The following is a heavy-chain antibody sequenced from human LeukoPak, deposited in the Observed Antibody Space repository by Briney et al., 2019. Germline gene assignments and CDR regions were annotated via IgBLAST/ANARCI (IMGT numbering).Heavy chain of an antibody. Sequence: GRSLRLSCAASGFTFSSYAMHWVCQAPGKGLEWVAVISYDGSNKYYADSVKGRFTISRDNSKNTLYLQMNSLRAEDTAVYYCARGRRWLQLYGSDYWGQGTLVTVSS. D-gene: IGHD5-24*01. CDR1: GFTFSSYA. V-gene: IGHV3-30-3*01. CDR3: ARGRRWLQLYGSDY. CDR2: ISYDGSNK. J-gene: IGHJ4*02.